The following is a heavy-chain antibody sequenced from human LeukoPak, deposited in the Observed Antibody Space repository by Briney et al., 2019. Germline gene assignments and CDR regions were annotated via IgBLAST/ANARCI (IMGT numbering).Heavy chain of an antibody. J-gene: IGHJ5*01. CDR3: ARDKGGYSLNWFDS. Sequence: GASVKVSCKASGGTFSSYAISWVRQAPGQGLEWMGWINPNSGGTNYAQKFQGRVTMTRDTSISTAYMELSRLRSDDTAVYYCARDKGGYSLNWFDSWGQGTLVTVSS. D-gene: IGHD5-18*01. CDR1: GGTFSSYA. V-gene: IGHV1-2*02. CDR2: INPNSGGT.